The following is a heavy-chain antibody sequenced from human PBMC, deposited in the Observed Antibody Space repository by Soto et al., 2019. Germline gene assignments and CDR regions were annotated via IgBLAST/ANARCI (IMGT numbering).Heavy chain of an antibody. CDR2: IWYDGSNK. CDR3: AKRKYCPSTTCSDY. V-gene: IGHV3-33*06. D-gene: IGHD2-2*01. J-gene: IGHJ4*02. Sequence: GGSLRLSCAASGFTFSSYGMHWVRQAPGKGLEWVAVIWYDGSNKYYADSVKGRFTISRDNSKNTLYLQMNSLRAEDTAVYYCAKRKYCPSTTCSDYWGQGTLVTVSS. CDR1: GFTFSSYG.